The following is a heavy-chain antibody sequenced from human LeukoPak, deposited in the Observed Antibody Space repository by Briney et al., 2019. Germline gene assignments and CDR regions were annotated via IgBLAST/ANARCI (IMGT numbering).Heavy chain of an antibody. J-gene: IGHJ4*02. D-gene: IGHD6-19*01. CDR1: GGTFSSYA. Sequence: ASVKVSCKASGGTFSSYAISWVRQAPGQGLEWMGRIIPILGIANYAQKFQGRVTITADKSTSTAYMELSSLGSEDTAVYYCARGASIAVATYYFDYWGQGTLVTVSS. CDR3: ARGASIAVATYYFDY. V-gene: IGHV1-69*04. CDR2: IIPILGIA.